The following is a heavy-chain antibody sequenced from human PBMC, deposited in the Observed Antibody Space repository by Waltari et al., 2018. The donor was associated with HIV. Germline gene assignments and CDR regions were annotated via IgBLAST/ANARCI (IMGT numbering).Heavy chain of an antibody. Sequence: QVQLQESGPGLVKPSQTLSLTCTVSGGSISSGSYYCSCIRQPAGKGLEWIGRIYTSGSTNYNPSLKSRVTISVDTSKNQFSLKLSSVTAADTAVYYCARRLLWFGERGYFDYWGQGTLVTVSS. CDR3: ARRLLWFGERGYFDY. V-gene: IGHV4-61*02. CDR1: GGSISSGSYY. CDR2: IYTSGST. J-gene: IGHJ4*02. D-gene: IGHD3-10*01.